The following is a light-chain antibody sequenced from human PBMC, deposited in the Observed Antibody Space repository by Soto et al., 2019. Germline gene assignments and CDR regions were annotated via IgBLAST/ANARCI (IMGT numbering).Light chain of an antibody. Sequence: DIQITPSPSPLSASVGDRVTNTCRASQSISSYLNWYQQKPGKAPKLLIYAASSLQSGVPSRFSGSGSGTEFTLTISSLQPDDFATYFCQQYKSYSITFGQGTRLEIK. J-gene: IGKJ5*01. CDR2: AAS. CDR3: QQYKSYSIT. CDR1: QSISSY. V-gene: IGKV1-39*01.